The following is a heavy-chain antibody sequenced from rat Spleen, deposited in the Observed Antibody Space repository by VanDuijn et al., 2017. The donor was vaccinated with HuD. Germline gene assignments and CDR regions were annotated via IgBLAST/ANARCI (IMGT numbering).Heavy chain of an antibody. J-gene: IGHJ2*01. V-gene: IGHV5-31*01. Sequence: EVQLVESGGGLVQPGRSLRLSCVASGFTFNNYWMTWIRQAPGKGLEWVATISPSGGNTYSRDSVKGRFTISRDNAKNTLYLQVDSLRSEDTATYYCASITSAAYFDYWGQGVMVTVSS. CDR1: GFTFNNYW. CDR3: ASITSAAYFDY. CDR2: ISPSGGNT. D-gene: IGHD1-2*01.